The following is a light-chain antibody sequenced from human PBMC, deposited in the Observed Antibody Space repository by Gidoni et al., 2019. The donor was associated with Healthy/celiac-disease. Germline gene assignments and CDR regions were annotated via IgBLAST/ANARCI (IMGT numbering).Light chain of an antibody. J-gene: IGLJ2*01. CDR2: DDS. V-gene: IGLV3-21*03. Sequence: SYVLTHPPSVSVAPGKTARITCGGNNIGSKSVHWYQQNPGQAPVLVVYDDSDRPSGIPERFSGSNSGNTATLTISRVEAGDEADYYCQVWDSSSDPPKVFGGGTKLTVL. CDR1: NIGSKS. CDR3: QVWDSSSDPPKV.